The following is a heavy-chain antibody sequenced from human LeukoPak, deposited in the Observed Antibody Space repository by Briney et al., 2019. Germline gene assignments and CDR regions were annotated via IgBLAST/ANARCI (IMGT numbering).Heavy chain of an antibody. CDR3: ARQLNTYYYDSSGYPFDY. D-gene: IGHD3-22*01. V-gene: IGHV4-39*01. CDR1: GCSISSSSYY. J-gene: IGHJ4*02. Sequence: TSSETLSLTCTVSGCSISSSSYYWGWIRQPPGKGLGWIGSIHYSGSTYYNPSLKSRVTISVDTSKNQFSLKLSSVTAADTAVYYCARQLNTYYYDSSGYPFDYWGQGTLVTVSS. CDR2: IHYSGST.